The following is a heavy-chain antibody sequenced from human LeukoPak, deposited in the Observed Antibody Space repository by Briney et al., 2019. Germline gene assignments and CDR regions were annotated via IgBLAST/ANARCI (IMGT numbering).Heavy chain of an antibody. D-gene: IGHD2-8*01. Sequence: PSETLSLTCTVSSGSISFFYWNWIRQPPGKGLEWIGYIHYTGSTNYNPSLKSRVTISVDTSKNQFSLKLSSVTAADTAVYYCAPYTNRLHYWGQGTLVTVSS. CDR3: APYTNRLHY. CDR1: SGSISFFY. V-gene: IGHV4-59*01. J-gene: IGHJ4*02. CDR2: IHYTGST.